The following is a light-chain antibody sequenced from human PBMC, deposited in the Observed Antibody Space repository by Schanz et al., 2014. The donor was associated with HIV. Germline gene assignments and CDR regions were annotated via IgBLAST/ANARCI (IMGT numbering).Light chain of an antibody. CDR2: SAS. J-gene: IGKJ2*01. CDR3: QQLNDYPRT. CDR1: QSISSY. V-gene: IGKV1-9*01. Sequence: IQLTQSPSSLSASVGDRVTITCRASQSISSYLNWYQQKPGKAPTLLIYSASTLQSGVPSRFSGSGSGTEFTLTISTLQPEDFATYYCQQLNDYPRTFGQGTKLEIK.